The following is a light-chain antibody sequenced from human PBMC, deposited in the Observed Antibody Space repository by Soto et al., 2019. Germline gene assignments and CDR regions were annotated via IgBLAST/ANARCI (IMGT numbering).Light chain of an antibody. V-gene: IGKV1-5*01. CDR2: DAS. J-gene: IGKJ1*01. CDR3: QQYKSYFWT. CDR1: QRMSGW. Sequence: VQMTQAHSTLAASDGDRVTITCRASQRMSGWLAWHQQKPGKAPKLLIYDASSLERGVPSRFSGSGSGTEFTLTISSLQPDDFAIYYCQQYKSYFWTFGQGTKVDI.